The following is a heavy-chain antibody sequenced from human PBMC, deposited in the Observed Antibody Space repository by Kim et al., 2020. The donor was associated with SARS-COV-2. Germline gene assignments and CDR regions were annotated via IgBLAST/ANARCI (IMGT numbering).Heavy chain of an antibody. D-gene: IGHD6-13*01. CDR3: ARDHVAAGGPDYYYYGMDV. Sequence: GRFTISRHNSKNTLYLQMNSLRAEDTAVYYCARDHVAAGGPDYYYYGMDVWGQGTTVTVSS. J-gene: IGHJ6*02. V-gene: IGHV3-53*04.